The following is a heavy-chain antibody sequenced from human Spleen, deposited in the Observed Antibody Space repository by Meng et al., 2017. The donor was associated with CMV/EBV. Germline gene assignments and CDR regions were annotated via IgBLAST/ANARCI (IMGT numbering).Heavy chain of an antibody. Sequence: GESLKISCAASGFTFSTYWMNWVRQAPGKGLEWVSSISTTSSYIYYADSMKGRFTISRDNAKNSLYLQMNSLRAEDTAVYYCVGFGVAITNGLDVWGQGATVTVSS. V-gene: IGHV3-21*01. J-gene: IGHJ6*02. D-gene: IGHD3-3*01. CDR2: ISTTSSYI. CDR3: VGFGVAITNGLDV. CDR1: GFTFSTYW.